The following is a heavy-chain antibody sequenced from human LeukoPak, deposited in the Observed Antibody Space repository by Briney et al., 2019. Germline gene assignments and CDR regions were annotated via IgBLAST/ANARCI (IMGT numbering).Heavy chain of an antibody. CDR3: AREGYYASGTYSPWAPFDY. CDR2: INTNAGNP. J-gene: IGHJ4*02. Sequence: GASVKVSCKASGYSFASFGLDWVRQAPGQGLEWMGWINTNAGNPTYAQGFTGRFVFSLDTSVSTAYLQISSLKAEDTAVYYCAREGYYASGTYSPWAPFDYWGQGTLVTVSS. D-gene: IGHD3-10*01. CDR1: GYSFASFG. V-gene: IGHV7-4-1*02.